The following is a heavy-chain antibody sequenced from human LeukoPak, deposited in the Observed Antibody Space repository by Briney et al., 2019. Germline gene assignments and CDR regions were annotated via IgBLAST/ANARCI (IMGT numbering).Heavy chain of an antibody. CDR2: IWYDGSNK. Sequence: GGSLRLSCAASGFTFSSYGMHWVRQAPGKGLEWVAVIWYDGSNKYYADSVKGRFTISRDNSKNTLYLQMNSLRAEDTAVYYCARDGNWKGFDYWGQGTLVTVSS. CDR3: ARDGNWKGFDY. J-gene: IGHJ4*02. CDR1: GFTFSSYG. D-gene: IGHD1-20*01. V-gene: IGHV3-33*01.